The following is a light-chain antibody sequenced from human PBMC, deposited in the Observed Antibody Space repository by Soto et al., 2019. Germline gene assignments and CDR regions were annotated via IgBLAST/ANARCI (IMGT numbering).Light chain of an antibody. CDR2: GAS. CDR1: QRVSSSY. J-gene: IGKJ2*01. V-gene: IGKV3-20*01. Sequence: EIVLTQSPGTRSLSPGERAALSCRASQRVSSSYLAWYQQKPGQAPRLLIYGASSRATGIPDRFSGSGSGTDFTLTISRLQPEDFAVYYCQQYGSSLYTFGQGTKLEIK. CDR3: QQYGSSLYT.